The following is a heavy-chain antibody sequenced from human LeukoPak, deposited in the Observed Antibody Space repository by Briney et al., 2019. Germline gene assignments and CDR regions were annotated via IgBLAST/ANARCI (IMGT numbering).Heavy chain of an antibody. Sequence: SETLSLTCTVSGGSISSYYWSWIRQPPGKGLEWIGYIYYSGSTNYNPSLKSRVTISVDTSKNQFSLKLSSVTAADTAVYYCARVGLSGYSSGWYGGYFDYWGQGTLVTVSS. J-gene: IGHJ4*02. CDR3: ARVGLSGYSSGWYGGYFDY. CDR1: GGSISSYY. CDR2: IYYSGST. V-gene: IGHV4-59*01. D-gene: IGHD6-19*01.